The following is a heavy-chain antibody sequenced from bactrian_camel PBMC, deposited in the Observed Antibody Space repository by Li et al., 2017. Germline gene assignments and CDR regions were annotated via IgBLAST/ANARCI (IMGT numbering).Heavy chain of an antibody. CDR2: ISASGYI. CDR1: GFTFSEQW. CDR3: AKDLLLYGSWPQYFGY. Sequence: HVQLVESGGGLVQPGGSLRLSCAASGFTFSEQWMNWVRQAPGKELEWVSGISASGYIYYANFVRGRFTISRDNAKNTLYLQLNSLKTEDTAMYYCAKDLLLYGSWPQYFGYWGQGTQVTVS. D-gene: IGHD1*01. V-gene: IGHV3S1*01. J-gene: IGHJ6*01.